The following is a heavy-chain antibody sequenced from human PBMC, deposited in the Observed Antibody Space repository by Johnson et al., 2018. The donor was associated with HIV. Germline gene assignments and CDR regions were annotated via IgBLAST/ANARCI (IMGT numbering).Heavy chain of an antibody. CDR2: IRYDGSNK. V-gene: IGHV3-30*02. CDR1: GFTFSSYG. CDR3: AKGIRERKGAGAFDI. Sequence: QVQLVESGGGVVQPGGSLRLSCAASGFTFSSYGMHWVRQAPGKGLEWVAFIRYDGSNKYYADSVKGRFTISSDNSKNTLYLQMNSLRAEDTAVYYCAKGIRERKGAGAFDIWGQGTMVTVSS. J-gene: IGHJ3*02. D-gene: IGHD3-16*01.